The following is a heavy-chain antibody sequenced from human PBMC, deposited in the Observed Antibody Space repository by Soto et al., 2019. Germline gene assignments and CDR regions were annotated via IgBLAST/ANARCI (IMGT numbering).Heavy chain of an antibody. Sequence: ASVKVSCKASGYTLISYALHWVRQAPGQRLEWIGWIHDGNDKTKYAQNFQGRVTINRDTSAGTAYMELSSLKSKDTAVYYCARDPYHVLMVNAPNRYGMDVWGQATTVTGSS. CDR3: ARDPYHVLMVNAPNRYGMDV. CDR2: IHDGNDKT. CDR1: GYTLISYA. D-gene: IGHD2-8*01. J-gene: IGHJ6*02. V-gene: IGHV1-3*01.